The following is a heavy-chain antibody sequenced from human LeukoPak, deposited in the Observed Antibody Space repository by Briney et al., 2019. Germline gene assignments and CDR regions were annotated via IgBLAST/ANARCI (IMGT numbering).Heavy chain of an antibody. V-gene: IGHV3-74*01. Sequence: GGSLRLSCAASGFTFRSYWMHWVRQAPGKGLVWVSRVNSDGSSTDYADSVKGRFTISRDISRSTLYLEMNSLSAEDTAVYYCARASGPIKKNRFDQWGQGTLVTVSS. D-gene: IGHD1-26*01. CDR1: GFTFRSYW. J-gene: IGHJ4*02. CDR3: ARASGPIKKNRFDQ. CDR2: VNSDGSST.